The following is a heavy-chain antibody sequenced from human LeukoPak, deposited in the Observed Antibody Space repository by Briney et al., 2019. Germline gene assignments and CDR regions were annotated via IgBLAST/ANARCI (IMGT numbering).Heavy chain of an antibody. Sequence: GGSLRLSCAASGFTFSSYSMNWVRQAPGKGLEWVSSISSSSSYIYYADSVKGRFTTSRDNAKNSLYLQMNSLRAEDTAVYYCARDYGGSSPFDYWGQGTLVTVSS. V-gene: IGHV3-21*01. CDR3: ARDYGGSSPFDY. J-gene: IGHJ4*02. CDR1: GFTFSSYS. D-gene: IGHD4-23*01. CDR2: ISSSSSYI.